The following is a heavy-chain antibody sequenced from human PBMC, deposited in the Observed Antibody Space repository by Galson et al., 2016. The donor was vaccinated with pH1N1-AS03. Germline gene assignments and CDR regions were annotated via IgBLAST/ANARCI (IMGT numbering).Heavy chain of an antibody. CDR2: IRINRRDET. CDR1: GYNFATYG. D-gene: IGHD4-17*01. J-gene: IGHJ6*02. CDR3: SRQDYDDYYFNGMDV. Sequence: SVKVSCKASGYNFATYGVSWVRQAPGRGPEWMGWIRINRRDETHYAQNFRDRATMTNDTSTKIAYLELRYIRSDDTAIYYWSRQDYDDYYFNGMDVWGQGTTVIVSS. V-gene: IGHV1-18*04.